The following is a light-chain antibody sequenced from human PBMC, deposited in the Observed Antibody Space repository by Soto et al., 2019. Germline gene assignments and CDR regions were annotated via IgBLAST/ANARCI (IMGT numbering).Light chain of an antibody. CDR1: QSLGSTS. V-gene: IGKV3-20*01. J-gene: IGKJ1*01. CDR2: GAS. CDR3: QQYGSSPWT. Sequence: EIVLTQSPGTLSLSPGDTATLSCRASQSLGSTSLAWYQQKPGQAPRLLIYGASSRATGIPDRFSGRGSGTGFTLTISRLEPEDFAVYYCQQYGSSPWTFGQGTKVEIK.